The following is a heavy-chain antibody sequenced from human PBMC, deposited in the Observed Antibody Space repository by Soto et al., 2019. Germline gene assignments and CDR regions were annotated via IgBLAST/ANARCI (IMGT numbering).Heavy chain of an antibody. J-gene: IGHJ4*02. V-gene: IGHV3-21*01. CDR1: GFTFSSYS. CDR2: ISSSSSYI. CDR3: ARQTSNRFTIPD. D-gene: IGHD3-3*01. Sequence: EVQLVESGGGLVKPGGSLRLSCAASGFTFSSYSMNWVRQAPGKGLEWVSSISSSSSYIYYADSVKGRFTISRDNAKNSLYLQMNSRRAEDTAVYYCARQTSNRFTIPDWGQGTLVTVSS.